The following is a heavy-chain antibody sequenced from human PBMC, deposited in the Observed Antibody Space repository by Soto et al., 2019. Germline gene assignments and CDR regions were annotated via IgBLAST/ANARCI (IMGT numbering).Heavy chain of an antibody. CDR2: INPNSGDT. CDR1: AYTFAGYY. D-gene: IGHD3-10*01. J-gene: IGHJ4*02. CDR3: ATGGASGALFDD. Sequence: QVPVEQSGAEVKKPGASVKVSCKASAYTFAGYYMHWVRQAPGQGLEWMGWINPNSGDTNYAPKFQDRVNLTRGTSISTGYMELSRLKSDDTAVYYCATGGASGALFDDWGQGTLVTVSS. V-gene: IGHV1-2*02.